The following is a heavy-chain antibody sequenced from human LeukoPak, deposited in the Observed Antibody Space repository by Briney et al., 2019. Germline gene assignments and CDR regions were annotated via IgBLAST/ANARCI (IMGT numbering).Heavy chain of an antibody. D-gene: IGHD3-22*01. J-gene: IGHJ4*02. CDR2: IKQDGSEK. V-gene: IGHV3-7*01. CDR1: GFTLSAYW. Sequence: GGSLRLSCAASGFTLSAYWMSWVRQAPGKGLEWVAIIKQDGSEKYVDSVKGRFTISRDNAKNSLYLQMNSLRAEDTAVYYCVRDRAYFDSSGFYNLDYWGQGTLVTVSS. CDR3: VRDRAYFDSSGFYNLDY.